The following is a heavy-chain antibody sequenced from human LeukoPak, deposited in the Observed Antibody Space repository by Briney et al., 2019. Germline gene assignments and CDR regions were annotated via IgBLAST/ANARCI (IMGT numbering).Heavy chain of an antibody. CDR3: AELGITMIGGV. J-gene: IGHJ6*04. CDR1: GFTFRDHH. Sequence: GGSLRLSCAASGFTFRDHHMDWVRQAPGKGLEWVSFISSGASTIYYADSVKGRFTISRDNAKNSLYLQMNSLRAEDTAVYYCAELGITMIGGVWGKGTTVTISS. CDR2: ISSGASTI. D-gene: IGHD3-10*02. V-gene: IGHV3-11*04.